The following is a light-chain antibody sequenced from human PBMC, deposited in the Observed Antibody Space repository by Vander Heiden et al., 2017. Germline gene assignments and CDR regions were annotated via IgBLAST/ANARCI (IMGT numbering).Light chain of an antibody. Sequence: DIQMTQSPSPLSASVGDRVTITCRASQSISSWLAWYQQEPGKAPKLLIYQASSLQSGVPSRFSDSGSGTEFTLTISSLQPDDFATYYCQQYKSYSLYTFGQGTTLEIK. V-gene: IGKV1-5*03. CDR3: QQYKSYSLYT. CDR2: QAS. CDR1: QSISSW. J-gene: IGKJ2*01.